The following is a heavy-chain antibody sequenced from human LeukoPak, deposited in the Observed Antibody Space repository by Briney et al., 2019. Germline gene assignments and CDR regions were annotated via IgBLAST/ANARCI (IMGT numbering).Heavy chain of an antibody. CDR2: ISSSGGST. Sequence: VQPGASLRLSCAASGFIFSSYAMRWVRQAPGEGLEWVSAISSSGGSTYYADSVKGRFTISRDNSKNTLYLQMNSLRAEDTAVYYCAKDRGSYFDYWGQGTLVTVSS. CDR1: GFIFSSYA. V-gene: IGHV3-23*01. D-gene: IGHD1-26*01. CDR3: AKDRGSYFDY. J-gene: IGHJ4*02.